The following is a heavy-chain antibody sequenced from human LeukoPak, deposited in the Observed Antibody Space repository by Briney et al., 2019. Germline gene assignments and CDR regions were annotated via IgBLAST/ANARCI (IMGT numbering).Heavy chain of an antibody. CDR3: AKLVGSSPQYGMDV. V-gene: IGHV3-30*18. CDR2: ISYDGSNK. CDR1: GFTFSSYG. D-gene: IGHD6-13*01. J-gene: IGHJ6*04. Sequence: GGSLRLCCAASGFTFSSYGMHWVRQAPGKGLEWVAVISYDGSNKYYADSVKGRFTISRDNSKNTLYLQMNSLRAEDTAVYYCAKLVGSSPQYGMDVWGKGTTVTVSS.